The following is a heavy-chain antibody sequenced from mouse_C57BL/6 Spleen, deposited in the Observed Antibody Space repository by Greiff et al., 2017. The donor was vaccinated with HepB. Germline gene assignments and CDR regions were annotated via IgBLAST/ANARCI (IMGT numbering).Heavy chain of an antibody. D-gene: IGHD2-14*01. V-gene: IGHV5-17*01. CDR2: ISSGSSTI. J-gene: IGHJ4*01. CDR1: GFTFSDYG. Sequence: EVQLVESGGGLVKPGGSLKLSCAASGFTFSDYGMHWVRQAPEKGLEWVAYISSGSSTIYYADTVKGRFTISRDNAKNTLFLQMTSLRSEDTAMYYCARGVLSYYYAMDYWGQGTSVTVSS. CDR3: ARGVLSYYYAMDY.